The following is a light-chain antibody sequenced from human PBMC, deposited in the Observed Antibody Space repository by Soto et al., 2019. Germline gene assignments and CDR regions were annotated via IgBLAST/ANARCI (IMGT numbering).Light chain of an antibody. J-gene: IGLJ1*01. CDR1: SSDVGASNS. CDR3: TSYNYIYV. Sequence: SVLTQPASVSGSPGEWITISCPGTSSDVGASNSVSWYQQHPDKAPKLMIYDVTNRPSGVSIRFSGSKSGNTASLTISGLQAEDEADYYCTSYNYIYVFGTGTKVTVL. V-gene: IGLV2-14*01. CDR2: DVT.